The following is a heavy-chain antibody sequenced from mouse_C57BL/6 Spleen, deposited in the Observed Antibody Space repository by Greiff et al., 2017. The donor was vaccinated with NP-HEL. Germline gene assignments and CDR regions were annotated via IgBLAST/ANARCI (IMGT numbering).Heavy chain of an antibody. D-gene: IGHD2-1*01. J-gene: IGHJ4*01. CDR2: INPGSGGT. CDR3: ARSDYYGNYYAMDY. Sequence: QVQLQQSGAELVRPGTSVKVSCKASGYAFTNYLIEWVKQRPGQGLEWIGVINPGSGGTNYNEKFKGKATRTADKSSSTAYLQLSSLTSEDSAVYVCARSDYYGNYYAMDYWGQGTSVTVSS. V-gene: IGHV1-54*01. CDR1: GYAFTNYL.